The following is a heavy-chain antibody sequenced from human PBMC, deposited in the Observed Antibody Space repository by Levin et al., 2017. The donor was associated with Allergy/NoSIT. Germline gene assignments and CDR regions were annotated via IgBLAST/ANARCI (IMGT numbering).Heavy chain of an antibody. CDR3: ARDSRYDILTGYYGWYYGMDV. D-gene: IGHD3-9*01. Sequence: SQTLSLTCTVSGGSISSSSYYWGWIRQPPGKGLEWIGSIYYSGSTYYNPSLKSRVTISVDTSKNQFSLKLSSVTAADTAVYYCARDSRYDILTGYYGWYYGMDVWGQGTTVTVSS. J-gene: IGHJ6*02. CDR1: GGSISSSSYY. V-gene: IGHV4-39*07. CDR2: IYYSGST.